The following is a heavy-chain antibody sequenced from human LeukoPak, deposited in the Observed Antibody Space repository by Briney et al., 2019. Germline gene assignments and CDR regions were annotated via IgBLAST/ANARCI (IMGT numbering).Heavy chain of an antibody. CDR3: ARVLVNWNDSYYYYYMDV. V-gene: IGHV4-39*07. Sequence: TSETLSLTCTVSGGSISSSSYYWGWIRQPPGKGLEWIGSIYYSGSTNYNPSLKSRVTMSVDTSKNQFSLKLSSVTAADTAVYYCARVLVNWNDSYYYYYMDVWGKGTTVTISS. CDR2: IYYSGST. CDR1: GGSISSSSYY. J-gene: IGHJ6*03. D-gene: IGHD1-1*01.